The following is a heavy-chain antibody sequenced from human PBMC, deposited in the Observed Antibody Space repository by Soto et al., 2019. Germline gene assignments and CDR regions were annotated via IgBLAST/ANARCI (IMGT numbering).Heavy chain of an antibody. CDR2: IYYSGST. Sequence: SETLSLTCTVSGGSISSGGYYWSWIRQHPGKGLEWIGYIYYSGSTYYNPSLKSRVTISVDTSKNQFSLKLSSVTAAYTAVYYCARPRVTMVRGVPTYAFDIWGQGTMVTVS. V-gene: IGHV4-31*03. CDR1: GGSISSGGYY. CDR3: ARPRVTMVRGVPTYAFDI. J-gene: IGHJ3*02. D-gene: IGHD3-10*01.